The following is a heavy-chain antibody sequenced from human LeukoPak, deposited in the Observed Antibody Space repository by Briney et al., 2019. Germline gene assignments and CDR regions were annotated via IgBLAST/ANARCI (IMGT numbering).Heavy chain of an antibody. CDR1: GGSFSGYY. V-gene: IGHV4-34*01. Sequence: SETLSLTCAVYGGSFSGYYWSWIRQPPGKGLEWIGEINHSGSTNYNPSLKSRVTISVDTSNIQFSLKLSSVTAADTAVYYCARSITIFGVVRRTNWFDPWGQGTLVTVSS. J-gene: IGHJ5*02. D-gene: IGHD3-3*01. CDR2: INHSGST. CDR3: ARSITIFGVVRRTNWFDP.